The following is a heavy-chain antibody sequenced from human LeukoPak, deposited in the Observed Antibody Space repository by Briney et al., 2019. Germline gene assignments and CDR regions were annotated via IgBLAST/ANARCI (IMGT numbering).Heavy chain of an antibody. Sequence: SVKVSCKASGGTFSSYAISWVRQAPGQGLEWMGRIIPILGIANYAQKYQGRVTITADKSTSTAYMELSSLRSEDTAVYYCARMQVVRGVTSFDYWGQGTLVTVSS. CDR2: IIPILGIA. D-gene: IGHD3-10*01. CDR3: ARMQVVRGVTSFDY. V-gene: IGHV1-69*04. CDR1: GGTFSSYA. J-gene: IGHJ4*02.